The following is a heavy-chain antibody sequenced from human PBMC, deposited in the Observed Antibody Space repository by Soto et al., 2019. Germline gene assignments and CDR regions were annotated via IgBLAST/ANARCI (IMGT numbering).Heavy chain of an antibody. Sequence: PGGSLRLSCAASGFPFSSYAMIWVRQAPGKGLYWVSAIIGSGGSKYYSASVKGRFTISGENSKNTLYMEMNSLRSKDTPVYCCAKNYDSSGYYDYAAQETLVTVSS. CDR3: AKNYDSSGYYDY. D-gene: IGHD3-22*01. CDR1: GFPFSSYA. J-gene: IGHJ4*02. CDR2: IIGSGGSK. V-gene: IGHV3-23*01.